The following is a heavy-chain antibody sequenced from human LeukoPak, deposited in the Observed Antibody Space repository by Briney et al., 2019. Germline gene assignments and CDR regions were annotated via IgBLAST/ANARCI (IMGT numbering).Heavy chain of an antibody. CDR2: INHSGST. J-gene: IGHJ4*02. CDR3: ASGYYYDSSGYPNY. Sequence: SETLSFTCAVYGGSFSGYYWSWIRQPPGKGLEWIGEINHSGSTNYNPSLKSRVTISVDTSKNQFSLKLSSVTAADTAVYYCASGYYYDSSGYPNYWGQGTLVTVSS. D-gene: IGHD3-22*01. CDR1: GGSFSGYY. V-gene: IGHV4-34*01.